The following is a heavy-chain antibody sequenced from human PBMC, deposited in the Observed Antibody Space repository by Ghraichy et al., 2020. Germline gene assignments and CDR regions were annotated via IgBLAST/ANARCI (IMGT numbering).Heavy chain of an antibody. CDR3: ARGGGILELRFDI. J-gene: IGHJ3*02. CDR1: GDSIRSGTDY. Sequence: SETLSLTCTVSGDSIRSGTDYWSWIRQPAGKGLEWVGRIYSSGSADYNPSLKSRVTISVDTSKNQFSLNLNSVTAADTAVYYCARGGGILELRFDIWGPGTMVTVSS. D-gene: IGHD3-3*01. CDR2: IYSSGSA. V-gene: IGHV4-61*02.